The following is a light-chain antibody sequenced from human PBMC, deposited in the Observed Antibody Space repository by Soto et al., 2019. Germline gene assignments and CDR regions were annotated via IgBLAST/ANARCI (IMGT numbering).Light chain of an antibody. Sequence: EIVLTQSPGXLSLSPGERATLSCRASQSVSNSYLAWYQQKPGQAPRLLIYGASSRATGIPDRFSGSGSGTDFALTISRLEPEDFAVYHCQQYGGSPWTFGQGTKVEIK. V-gene: IGKV3-20*01. CDR3: QQYGGSPWT. CDR2: GAS. J-gene: IGKJ1*01. CDR1: QSVSNSY.